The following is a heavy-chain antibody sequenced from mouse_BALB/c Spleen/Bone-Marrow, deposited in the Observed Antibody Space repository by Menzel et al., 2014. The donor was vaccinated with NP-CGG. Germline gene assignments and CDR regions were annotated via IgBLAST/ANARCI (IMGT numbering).Heavy chain of an antibody. CDR3: ASYYSVSSLFAY. J-gene: IGHJ3*01. CDR1: GFNIKDTY. V-gene: IGHV14-3*02. CDR2: IDPANGNT. D-gene: IGHD1-1*01. Sequence: VQLQQSGAELVKPGASVKLSCTASGFNIKDTYMHWVKQRPEQGLEWIGRIDPANGNTKYDPKFQGKATITADTSSTTAYLQLSILTSEDTAVYYCASYYSVSSLFAYWGQGTLVTVSA.